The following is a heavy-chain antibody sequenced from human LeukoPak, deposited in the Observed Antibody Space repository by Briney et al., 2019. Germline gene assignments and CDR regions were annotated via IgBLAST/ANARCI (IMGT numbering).Heavy chain of an antibody. J-gene: IGHJ3*02. D-gene: IGHD3-3*01. V-gene: IGHV3-7*04. Sequence: GGSLRLSCAASGFTFSSYWMSWVRQAPGKGLEWVANIKQDGSEKYYVDSVKGRFTISRDNSKNTLYLQMNSLRAEDTAVYYCAKDDFWSGYTLGAFDIWGQGTMVTVSS. CDR3: AKDDFWSGYTLGAFDI. CDR2: IKQDGSEK. CDR1: GFTFSSYW.